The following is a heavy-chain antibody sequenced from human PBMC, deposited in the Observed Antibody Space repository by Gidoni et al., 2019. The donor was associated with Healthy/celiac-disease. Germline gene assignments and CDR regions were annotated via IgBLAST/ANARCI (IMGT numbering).Heavy chain of an antibody. Sequence: QVQLVQSGAEVKKPGASVKVSCQVSGYTLTDLSMPWVRQAPGKGLEWMGGFDPEDGETIYAQKFQGRVTMTEDTSTDTAYMELSSLRSEDTAVYYCATTAYYYDSSGYYRTRTNWFDPWGQGTLVTVSS. V-gene: IGHV1-24*01. J-gene: IGHJ5*02. CDR1: GYTLTDLS. D-gene: IGHD3-22*01. CDR3: ATTAYYYDSSGYYRTRTNWFDP. CDR2: FDPEDGET.